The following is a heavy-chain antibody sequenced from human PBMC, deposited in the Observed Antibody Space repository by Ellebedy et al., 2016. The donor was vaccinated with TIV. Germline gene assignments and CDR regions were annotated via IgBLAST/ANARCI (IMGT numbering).Heavy chain of an antibody. CDR2: IYYSGRT. V-gene: IGHV4-59*01. CDR3: ARGDGYNFH. Sequence: MPSETLSLTCTVSGGSISSFYWSWIRQSPGKGLEWIGYIYYSGRTNYNPSLKSRVTISIDTSTNQFSLKLNSVTAADTAVYYCARGDGYNFHWGQGTLVTVSS. CDR1: GGSISSFY. D-gene: IGHD5-24*01. J-gene: IGHJ4*02.